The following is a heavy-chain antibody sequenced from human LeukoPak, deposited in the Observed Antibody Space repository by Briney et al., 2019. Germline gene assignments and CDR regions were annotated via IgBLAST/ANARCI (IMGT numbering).Heavy chain of an antibody. CDR2: IIPVFGTA. Sequence: SVKVSCKASGGTFSSYAISWVRQAPGQGLEWMGGIIPVFGTANYAQKFQGRVTITADESTSTAYMELSSLRSEDSAVYYCARELICSSTSCVRGFAAWGQGCLVSVS. D-gene: IGHD2-2*01. CDR3: ARELICSSTSCVRGFAA. CDR1: GGTFSSYA. J-gene: IGHJ5*02. V-gene: IGHV1-69*13.